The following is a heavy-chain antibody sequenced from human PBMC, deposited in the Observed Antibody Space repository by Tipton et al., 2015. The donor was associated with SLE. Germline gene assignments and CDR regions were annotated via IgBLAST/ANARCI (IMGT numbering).Heavy chain of an antibody. Sequence: SLRLPCAASGFTFSDYYMSWIRQAPGKGLEWVSYISSSGSTIYYADSVKGRFTISRDNSKNSLYLQMNSLRAEDTALYYCAKDEYRGEGVDYWGQGTLVTVSS. D-gene: IGHD6-6*01. CDR1: GFTFSDYY. J-gene: IGHJ4*02. CDR2: ISSSGSTI. V-gene: IGHV3-11*01. CDR3: AKDEYRGEGVDY.